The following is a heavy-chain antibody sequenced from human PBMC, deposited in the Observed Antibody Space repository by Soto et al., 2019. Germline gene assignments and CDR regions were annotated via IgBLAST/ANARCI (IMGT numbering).Heavy chain of an antibody. CDR3: ARDRYCSSTSCPSLSLYGMDV. V-gene: IGHV1-18*01. D-gene: IGHD2-2*01. J-gene: IGHJ6*02. CDR1: GYTFTSYG. Sequence: QVQLVQSGAEVKKPGASVKVSCKASGYTFTSYGISWVRQAPGQGLEWMGWISAYNGNTNYAQKLQGRVTMTTDTSPSTAYMELRSLRSDDTAVYYCARDRYCSSTSCPSLSLYGMDVWGQGTTVTVSS. CDR2: ISAYNGNT.